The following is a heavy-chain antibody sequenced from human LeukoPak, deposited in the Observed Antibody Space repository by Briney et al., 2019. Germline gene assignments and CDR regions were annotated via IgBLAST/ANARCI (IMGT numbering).Heavy chain of an antibody. D-gene: IGHD5-24*01. CDR1: GFTFSGST. CDR2: IRSKANSYAT. V-gene: IGHV3-73*01. CDR3: TRGGHNNYYDGMDV. J-gene: IGHJ6*02. Sequence: GGSLRLSCAASGFTFSGSTMHWDRQASGKGLEWVGRIRSKANSYATAYAASVKGRFTISRDDSKNTAYLQMNSLKTEDTAVYYCTRGGHNNYYDGMDVWGQGTTVIVSS.